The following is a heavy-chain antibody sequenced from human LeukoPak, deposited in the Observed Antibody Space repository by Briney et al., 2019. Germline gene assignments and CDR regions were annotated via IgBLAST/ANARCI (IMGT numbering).Heavy chain of an antibody. Sequence: PSETLSLTCTVSGGSISSYYWSWIRQPPGKGLEWIGYIYYSGSTNYNPSLKSRVTISVDTSKNQFSLKLSSVTAADTAVYYCARDGYYYDSSGYYWFDPWGQGTLVTVSS. CDR1: GGSISSYY. D-gene: IGHD3-22*01. CDR2: IYYSGST. V-gene: IGHV4-59*01. J-gene: IGHJ5*02. CDR3: ARDGYYYDSSGYYWFDP.